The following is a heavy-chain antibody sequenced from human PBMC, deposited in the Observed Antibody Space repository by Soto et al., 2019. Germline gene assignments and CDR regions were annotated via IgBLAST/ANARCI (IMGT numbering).Heavy chain of an antibody. V-gene: IGHV1-69*12. CDR2: IIPIFGTA. CDR3: ARGNYDFWSGYSAYYYYGMDV. CDR1: GGTFSSYA. D-gene: IGHD3-3*01. J-gene: IGHJ6*02. Sequence: QVQLVQSGAEVKKPGSSVKVSCKASGGTFSSYAISWVRQAPGQGLEWMGGIIPIFGTANYAQKFQGRVTSTADESTSTAYMELSSLRSEDTAVYSCARGNYDFWSGYSAYYYYGMDVWGQGTTVTVSS.